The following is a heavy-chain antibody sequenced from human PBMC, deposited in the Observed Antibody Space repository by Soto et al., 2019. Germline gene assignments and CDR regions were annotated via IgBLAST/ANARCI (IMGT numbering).Heavy chain of an antibody. Sequence: QVQLVQSGAEVKKPGASVKVSCKASGYTFTSYDINWVRQATGQGFEWMGWMNPNSGNTAYAQKFQGRVTMTRDTTITSAYMELSSLRSEDTAVYYCARSPRHWGCACWGLGTLVTVSS. CDR3: ARSPRHWGCAC. CDR2: MNPNSGNT. J-gene: IGHJ4*02. V-gene: IGHV1-8*01. D-gene: IGHD7-27*01. CDR1: GYTFTSYD.